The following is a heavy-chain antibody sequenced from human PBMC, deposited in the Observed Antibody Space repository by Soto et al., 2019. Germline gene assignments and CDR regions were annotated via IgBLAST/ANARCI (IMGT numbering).Heavy chain of an antibody. Sequence: ASVKVSCKASGYTFTGYYMHWLRQAPGQGLEWMGWINPNSGGTNYAQKFQGRVTMTRDTSISTAYMELSRLRSDDTAVYYCARRVPAAIVYYYYGMDVWGQGTTVTVSS. J-gene: IGHJ6*02. CDR3: ARRVPAAIVYYYYGMDV. CDR2: INPNSGGT. V-gene: IGHV1-2*02. D-gene: IGHD2-2*02. CDR1: GYTFTGYY.